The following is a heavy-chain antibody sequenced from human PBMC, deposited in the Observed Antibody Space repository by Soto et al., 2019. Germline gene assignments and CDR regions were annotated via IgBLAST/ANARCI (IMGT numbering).Heavy chain of an antibody. J-gene: IGHJ3*02. CDR2: IYHSGST. D-gene: IGHD1-26*01. CDR3: ARLPRELLSANDAFDI. CDR1: GGSISSSNW. Sequence: SETLSLTCAVSGGSISSSNWWSWVRQPPGKGLEWIGEIYHSGSTNYNPSLKSRVTISVDKSKNQFSLKLSSVTAADTAVYYCARLPRELLSANDAFDIWGQGTMVTVS. V-gene: IGHV4-4*02.